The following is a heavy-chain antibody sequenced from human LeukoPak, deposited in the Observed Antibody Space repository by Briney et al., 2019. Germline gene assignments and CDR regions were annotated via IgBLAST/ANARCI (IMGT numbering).Heavy chain of an antibody. CDR3: AKPYKARLYYYYYMDV. Sequence: PGGSLRLSCAASGFTFSSYAMSWVHQAPGKGLEWVSAISGSGGSTYYADSVKGRFTISRDNSKNTLYLQMNSLRAEDTAVYYCAKPYKARLYYYYYMDVWGKGTTVTVSS. D-gene: IGHD6-6*01. CDR2: ISGSGGST. CDR1: GFTFSSYA. V-gene: IGHV3-23*01. J-gene: IGHJ6*03.